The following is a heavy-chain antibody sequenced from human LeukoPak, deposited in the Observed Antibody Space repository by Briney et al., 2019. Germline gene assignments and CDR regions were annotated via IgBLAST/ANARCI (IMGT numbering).Heavy chain of an antibody. D-gene: IGHD3-16*02. CDR2: IYYSGSA. CDR3: ARETYAPALKFDY. Sequence: TSETLSLTCTVSGGSISSGGYYWTWIRQRPGKGLEWIGYIYYSGSAYYNPSLKSRVIISVDMSKNQFSLNLSSVTAADTAMYYCARETYAPALKFDYWGQGTLVTVSS. CDR1: GGSISSGGYY. J-gene: IGHJ4*02. V-gene: IGHV4-31*03.